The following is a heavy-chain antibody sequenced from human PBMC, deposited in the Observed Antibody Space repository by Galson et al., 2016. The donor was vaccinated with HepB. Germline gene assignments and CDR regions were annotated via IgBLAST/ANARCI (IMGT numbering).Heavy chain of an antibody. Sequence: TLSLTCAVSGGSISSGAHSWSWIRQPPGKGLEWIGYIYHSGSTDYNPSLKSRVTLSVDKSKNQFPLKLSSVTAADTAVYYCARGGDDISGYLYWGQGTLVTVSS. CDR3: ARGGDDISGYLY. CDR1: GGSISSGAHS. V-gene: IGHV4-30-2*01. J-gene: IGHJ4*02. D-gene: IGHD3-22*01. CDR2: IYHSGST.